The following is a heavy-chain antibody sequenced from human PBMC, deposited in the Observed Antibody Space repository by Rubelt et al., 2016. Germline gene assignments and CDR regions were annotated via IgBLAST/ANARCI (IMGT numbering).Heavy chain of an antibody. V-gene: IGHV3-33*01. J-gene: IGHJ4*02. Sequence: ASGFTFSSYGMHWVRQAPGKGLEWVAVIWYDGSNKYYADSVKGRFTISRDNSKNTLYLQMNSLRAEDTAVYYCAGASAQLPTYYYDSSGYLFDYWGQGTLVTVSS. CDR1: GFTFSSYG. CDR3: AGASAQLPTYYYDSSGYLFDY. D-gene: IGHD3-22*01. CDR2: IWYDGSNK.